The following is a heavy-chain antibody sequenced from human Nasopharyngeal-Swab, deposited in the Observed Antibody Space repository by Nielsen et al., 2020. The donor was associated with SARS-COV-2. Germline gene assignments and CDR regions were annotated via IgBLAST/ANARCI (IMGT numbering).Heavy chain of an antibody. Sequence: ASVKVSCKVSGYTLTELSMHWVRQAPGKGLEWVGGFDPEDGETIYAQKFQGRVTMTEDTSTDTAYMELSSLRSEDTAVYYCATDDVKNYYDSSGYSLDYWGQGTLVTVSS. CDR2: FDPEDGET. V-gene: IGHV1-24*01. J-gene: IGHJ4*02. D-gene: IGHD3-22*01. CDR1: GYTLTELS. CDR3: ATDDVKNYYDSSGYSLDY.